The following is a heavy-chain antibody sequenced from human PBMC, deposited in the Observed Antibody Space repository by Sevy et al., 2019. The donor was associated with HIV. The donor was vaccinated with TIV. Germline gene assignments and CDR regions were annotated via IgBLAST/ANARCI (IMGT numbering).Heavy chain of an antibody. D-gene: IGHD3-10*01. CDR1: GFSFFNAW. V-gene: IGHV3-15*01. J-gene: IGHJ4*02. Sequence: GGSLRLSCSASGFSFFNAWMSWVRQAPGKGLEWIGRIRSETDGGTTEYTASEKGRFSISRDDSKDTLYLQMNSLKTEDTAVYYCATERWGFFDSITRYLLPYFDSWGQGTLVTVSS. CDR3: ATERWGFFDSITRYLLPYFDS. CDR2: IRSETDGGTT.